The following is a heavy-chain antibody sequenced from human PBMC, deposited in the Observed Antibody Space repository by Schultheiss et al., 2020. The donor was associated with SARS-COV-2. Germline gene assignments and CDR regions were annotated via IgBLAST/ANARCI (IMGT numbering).Heavy chain of an antibody. CDR1: GFTFSSYW. J-gene: IGHJ4*02. D-gene: IGHD1-20*01. Sequence: GSLRLSCAASGFTFSSYWMHWVRQAPGKGLVWVSRINSDGSSTSYADSVKGRFTISRDNAKNTLYLQMNSLRAEDTAVYYCARDEHNWNDFWWGARLDYWGQGTLVTVSS. CDR2: INSDGSST. CDR3: ARDEHNWNDFWWGARLDY. V-gene: IGHV3-74*01.